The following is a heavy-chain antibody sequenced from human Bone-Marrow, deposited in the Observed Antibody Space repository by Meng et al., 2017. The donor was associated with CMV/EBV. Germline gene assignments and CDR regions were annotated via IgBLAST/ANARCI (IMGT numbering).Heavy chain of an antibody. Sequence: ASVKVSCKASGYTFTGYYMHWVRQAPGQGLEWMGWINPNSGGTHYVQKFQGRVTMTRDTSISTAYMGLSRLTSDDTAVYKRARVRRGSPYRTQYQLVWVPFDYWGQGTLVTGSS. CDR2: INPNSGGT. CDR3: ARVRRGSPYRTQYQLVWVPFDY. V-gene: IGHV1-2*02. J-gene: IGHJ4*02. CDR1: GYTFTGYY. D-gene: IGHD2-2*01.